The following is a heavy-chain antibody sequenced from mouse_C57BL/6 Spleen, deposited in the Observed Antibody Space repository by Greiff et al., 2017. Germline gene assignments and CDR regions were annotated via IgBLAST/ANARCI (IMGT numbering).Heavy chain of an antibody. CDR1: GYTFTSYW. V-gene: IGHV1-50*01. J-gene: IGHJ3*01. Sequence: VQLQQPGAELVKPGASVKLSCKASGYTFTSYWMQWVKQRPGQGLEWIGEIDPSDSYTNYNQKFKGKATLTVDTSSSTAYMQLSSLTSEDSAVYYCAAYPRFAYWGQGTLVTVSA. CDR3: AAYPRFAY. CDR2: IDPSDSYT.